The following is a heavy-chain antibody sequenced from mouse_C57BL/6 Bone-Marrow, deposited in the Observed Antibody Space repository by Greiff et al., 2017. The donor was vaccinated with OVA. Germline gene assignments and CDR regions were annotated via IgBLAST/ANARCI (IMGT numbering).Heavy chain of an antibody. Sequence: VQLQQPGAELVKPGASVKLSCKASGYTFTSYWMHWVKQRPGQGLEWIGMIHPNSGSTNYNEKFKSKATLTVDKSSSTAYMQLSSLTSEDSAVYYCASDAGTGSFDYWGQGTTLTVSS. V-gene: IGHV1-64*01. CDR1: GYTFTSYW. CDR2: IHPNSGST. CDR3: ASDAGTGSFDY. J-gene: IGHJ2*01. D-gene: IGHD4-1*01.